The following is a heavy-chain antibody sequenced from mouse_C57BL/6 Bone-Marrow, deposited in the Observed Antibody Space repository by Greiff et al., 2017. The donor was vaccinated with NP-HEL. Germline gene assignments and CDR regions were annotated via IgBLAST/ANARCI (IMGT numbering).Heavy chain of an antibody. J-gene: IGHJ2*01. V-gene: IGHV3-6*01. CDR2: ISYDGSN. Sequence: VQLKESGPGLVKPSQSLSLTCSVTGYSITSGYYWNWIRQFPGNKLEWMGYISYDGSNNYNPSLKNRISITRDTSKNQFFLKLNSVTTEDTATYYCASFHYDYPFDYWGQGTTLTVSS. D-gene: IGHD2-4*01. CDR1: GYSITSGYY. CDR3: ASFHYDYPFDY.